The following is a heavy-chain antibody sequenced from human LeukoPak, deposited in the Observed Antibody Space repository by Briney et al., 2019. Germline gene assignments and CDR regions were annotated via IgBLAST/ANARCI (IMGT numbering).Heavy chain of an antibody. CDR3: APRVVVITAPFDY. CDR1: GFTFSSYG. Sequence: GGSLRLSCAASGFTFSSYGMHWVRQAPGKGLEWVAFIRYDGTNKYYADSVKGRFTISRDNTKNTLYLQMNSLRAEDTAVYYCAPRVVVITAPFDYWGQGTLVTVSS. V-gene: IGHV3-30*02. J-gene: IGHJ4*02. CDR2: IRYDGTNK. D-gene: IGHD2-21*01.